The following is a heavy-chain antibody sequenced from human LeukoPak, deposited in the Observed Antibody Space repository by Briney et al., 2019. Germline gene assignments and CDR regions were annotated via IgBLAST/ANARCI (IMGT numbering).Heavy chain of an antibody. V-gene: IGHV4-38-2*02. J-gene: IGHJ5*02. CDR1: GYSISSGYY. CDR2: IYHSGST. CDR3: ARERTGYWFDP. Sequence: PSETLSLTCTVSGYSISSGYYWGWIRQPPGKGLEWIGSIYHSGSTYYNPSLKSRVTISVDTSKNQFSLKLSSVTAADTAVYYCARERTGYWFDPWGQGTLVTVSS.